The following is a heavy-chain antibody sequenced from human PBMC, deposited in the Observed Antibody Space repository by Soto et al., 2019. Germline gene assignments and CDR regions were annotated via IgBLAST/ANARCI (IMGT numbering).Heavy chain of an antibody. J-gene: IGHJ6*03. D-gene: IGHD2-15*01. CDR3: ARAVVAAGYYYYYYMDV. V-gene: IGHV3-7*04. CDR2: IKQDGSEK. Sequence: GGSLRLSCAASGFTFSSYWMSWVRQAPGKGLEWVANIKQDGSEKYYVDSVKGRFTISRDNAKNSLYLQMNSLRAEDTAVYYCARAVVAAGYYYYYYMDVWGKGTTVTVSS. CDR1: GFTFSSYW.